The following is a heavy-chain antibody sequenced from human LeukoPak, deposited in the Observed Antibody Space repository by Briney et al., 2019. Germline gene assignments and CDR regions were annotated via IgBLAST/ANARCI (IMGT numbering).Heavy chain of an antibody. CDR1: GYTFTSYG. Sequence: GASVKVSCKASGYTFTSYGISWVRQAPGQGLEWMGWISAYNGNTNYAQKLQGRVTMTTDTSTSTAYMELRSLRSDDTAVYYCARDLRYLDWLLRTVFDYWGQGTLVTVSS. J-gene: IGHJ4*02. D-gene: IGHD3-9*01. V-gene: IGHV1-18*04. CDR2: ISAYNGNT. CDR3: ARDLRYLDWLLRTVFDY.